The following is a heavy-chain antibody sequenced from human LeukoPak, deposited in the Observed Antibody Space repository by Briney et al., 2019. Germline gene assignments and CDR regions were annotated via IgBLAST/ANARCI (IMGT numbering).Heavy chain of an antibody. CDR2: ISSNGGST. D-gene: IGHD6-6*01. Sequence: GGSLRLSCAASGFTFSSYAMHWVRQAPGKGLEYVSAISSNGGSTYYANSVKGRFTISRDNSKNSLYLQMNSLRAEDTAVYYCARDGVFRSSAPDYWGQGTLVTVSS. J-gene: IGHJ4*02. CDR3: ARDGVFRSSAPDY. CDR1: GFTFSSYA. V-gene: IGHV3-64*01.